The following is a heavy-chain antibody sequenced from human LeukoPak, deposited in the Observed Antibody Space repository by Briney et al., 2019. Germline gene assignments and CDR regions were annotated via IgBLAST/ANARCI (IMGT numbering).Heavy chain of an antibody. Sequence: ASVKVSCKASGYTFTSYGITWVRQAPGQGLEWMGWINANNGNTNYAQNLQGRVTMTRDTSTSTAYMELRSLRSEDTAVYYCATDQGSSSWYHWGQGTLVTVSS. V-gene: IGHV1-18*01. CDR2: INANNGNT. CDR3: ATDQGSSSWYH. J-gene: IGHJ4*02. CDR1: GYTFTSYG. D-gene: IGHD6-13*01.